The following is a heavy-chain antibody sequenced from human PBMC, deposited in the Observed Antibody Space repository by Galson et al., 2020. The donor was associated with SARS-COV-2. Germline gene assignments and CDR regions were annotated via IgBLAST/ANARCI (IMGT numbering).Heavy chain of an antibody. Sequence: SETLSLTCILSGDSISSSYFLWGWVRQPPGKGLEWIGSVYYSGSPYYNPSLESRVSISIDTSKIRFSLTLTSVTAADTAVYYCARVHSGRLFDYWGQGTLVTVSS. J-gene: IGHJ4*02. CDR2: VYYSGSP. V-gene: IGHV4-39*07. CDR3: ARVHSGRLFDY. CDR1: GDSISSSYFL. D-gene: IGHD3-10*01.